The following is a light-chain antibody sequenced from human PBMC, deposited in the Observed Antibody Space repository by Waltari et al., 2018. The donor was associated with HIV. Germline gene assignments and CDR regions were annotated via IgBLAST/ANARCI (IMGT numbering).Light chain of an antibody. J-gene: IGKJ3*01. CDR2: GAS. V-gene: IGKV1-39*01. CDR1: QTVSGF. CDR3: LQSRTTPLT. Sequence: DIQVTQSPLSLSASVGDKVSITCRTSQTVSGFLQWFQQKPGNAPKLLISGASSLQNGVPSRFSGSGSGTDFTLTISSLQPDDFATYYCLQSRTTPLTFGPGTKVEI.